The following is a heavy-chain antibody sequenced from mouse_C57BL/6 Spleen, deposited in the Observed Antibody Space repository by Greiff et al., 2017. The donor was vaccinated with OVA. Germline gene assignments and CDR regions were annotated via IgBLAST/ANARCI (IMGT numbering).Heavy chain of an antibody. V-gene: IGHV1-81*01. CDR1: GYTFTSYG. J-gene: IGHJ4*01. D-gene: IGHD3-2*02. Sequence: QVHVKQSGAELARPGASVKLSCKASGYTFTSYGISWVKQRTGQGLEWIGEIYPRSGNTYYNEKFKGKATLTADKSSSTAYMELRSLTSEDSAVYFCARSNLRSAMDYWGQGTSVTVSS. CDR3: ARSNLRSAMDY. CDR2: IYPRSGNT.